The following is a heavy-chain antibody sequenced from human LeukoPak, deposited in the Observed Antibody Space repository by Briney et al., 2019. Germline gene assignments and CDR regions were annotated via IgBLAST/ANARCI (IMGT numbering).Heavy chain of an antibody. CDR3: ARNWRKSSRAFDI. V-gene: IGHV1-8*01. CDR1: GYTFTSYD. Sequence: ASVKVSCKASGYTFTSYDFNWLRQATGQGPEWMGWMNPNSGATGYAQKFQGRVTMTRSASINTAYMELSSLRSEDTAVYYCARNWRKSSRAFDIWGQGTMVTVSS. J-gene: IGHJ3*02. D-gene: IGHD1-1*01. CDR2: MNPNSGAT.